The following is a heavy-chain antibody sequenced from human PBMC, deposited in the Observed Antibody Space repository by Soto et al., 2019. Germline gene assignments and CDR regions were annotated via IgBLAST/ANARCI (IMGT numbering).Heavy chain of an antibody. CDR3: ARGVEENIVATIFDY. V-gene: IGHV1-18*01. CDR1: CYTFTSYG. CDR2: ISAYNGNT. J-gene: IGHJ4*02. D-gene: IGHD5-12*01. Sequence: SCYTFTSYGISWVRQAPGQGLEWMGWISAYNGNTNYAQKLQGRVTMTTDTSTSTAYMGLRSLRSDDTAVYYCARGVEENIVATIFDYWGQGTLVTVSS.